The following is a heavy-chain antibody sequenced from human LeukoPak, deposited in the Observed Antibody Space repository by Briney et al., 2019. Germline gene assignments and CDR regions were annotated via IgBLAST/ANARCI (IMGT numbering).Heavy chain of an antibody. D-gene: IGHD3-16*01. J-gene: IGHJ4*02. CDR1: GFTFSSYG. Sequence: GGSLRLSCAASGFTFSSYGMHWVRQAPGKGLEWVAVIWYDGSNKYYADSVKGRFTISRDNSKNTLYLQMNSLRAEDTAVYYCARGASAGGVLPSGYWGQGTLVTVSS. V-gene: IGHV3-33*01. CDR2: IWYDGSNK. CDR3: ARGASAGGVLPSGY.